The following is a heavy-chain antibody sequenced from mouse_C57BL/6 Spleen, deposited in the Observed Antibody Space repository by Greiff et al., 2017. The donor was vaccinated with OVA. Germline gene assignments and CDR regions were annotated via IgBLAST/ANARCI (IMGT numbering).Heavy chain of an antibody. D-gene: IGHD1-1*01. Sequence: VQLQESGAELVRPGASVTLSCKASGYTFTDYEMHWVKQTPVHGLEWIGAIDPETGGTAYNQKFKGKAILTADKSSSTAYLELRSLTSEDSAVYYCTRRRYYGGSHFDYWGQGTTLTVSS. J-gene: IGHJ2*01. CDR2: IDPETGGT. CDR1: GYTFTDYE. CDR3: TRRRYYGGSHFDY. V-gene: IGHV1-15*01.